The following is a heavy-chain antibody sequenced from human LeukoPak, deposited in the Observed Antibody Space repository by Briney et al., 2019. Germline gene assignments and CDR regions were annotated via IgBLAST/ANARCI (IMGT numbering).Heavy chain of an antibody. CDR2: IGASGEST. D-gene: IGHD2-15*01. Sequence: GGSLRLSCAASGFTFSVAAMTWVRQAPGKGLEWVSLIGASGESTYYADSVKGRFTISRDNSRNTLYLQMNSLRAEDTAVYYCALYCSGGSCYSMGGAFDIWGQGTMVTVSS. CDR3: ALYCSGGSCYSMGGAFDI. V-gene: IGHV3-23*01. CDR1: GFTFSVAA. J-gene: IGHJ3*02.